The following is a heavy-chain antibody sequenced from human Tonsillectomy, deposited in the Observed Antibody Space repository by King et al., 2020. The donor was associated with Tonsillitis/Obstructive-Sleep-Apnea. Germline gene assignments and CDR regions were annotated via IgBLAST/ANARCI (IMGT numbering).Heavy chain of an antibody. Sequence: QLVQSGGGVVQPGRSLRLSCAASGFSFSTYAMHWVRQAPGKGPEWLAVISSDGNRKYYADSMKGRFTISRDNSKNTLYLQLSSLGTEDTAVYSCAKETGRMGAFDIWGQGTMVTVSS. V-gene: IGHV3-30*18. CDR2: ISSDGNRK. J-gene: IGHJ3*02. CDR3: AKETGRMGAFDI. D-gene: IGHD1-14*01. CDR1: GFSFSTYA.